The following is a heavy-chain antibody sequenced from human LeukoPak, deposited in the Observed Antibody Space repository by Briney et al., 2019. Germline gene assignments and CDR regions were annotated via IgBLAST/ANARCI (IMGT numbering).Heavy chain of an antibody. CDR3: ARARDGYNSGPYYFDY. CDR1: GGSISSYY. CDR2: IYYSGST. D-gene: IGHD5-24*01. V-gene: IGHV4-59*01. J-gene: IGHJ4*02. Sequence: SETLSLTWTVSGGSISSYYWSWIRQPPGKGLEWIGYIYYSGSTNYNPSLKSRVTISVDTSKNQFSLKLSSVTAADTAVYYCARARDGYNSGPYYFDYWGQGTLVTVSS.